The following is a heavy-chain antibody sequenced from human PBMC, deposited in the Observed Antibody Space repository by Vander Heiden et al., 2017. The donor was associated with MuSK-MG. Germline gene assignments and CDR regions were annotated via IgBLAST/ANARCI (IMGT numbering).Heavy chain of an antibody. CDR2: INHSGST. V-gene: IGHV4-34*01. Sequence: QVQLQQWGAGLLKPSETLSLTCAVYGGSFSGYYWSWIRQPPGKGLEWIGEINHSGSTNYNPSLKRRVTISVDTSKNQFSLKLSSVTAAETAVYYCARKKVLFGGAGEGLYYMDVWGKGTTVTVSS. CDR1: GGSFSGYY. CDR3: ARKKVLFGGAGEGLYYMDV. D-gene: IGHD3-10*02. J-gene: IGHJ6*03.